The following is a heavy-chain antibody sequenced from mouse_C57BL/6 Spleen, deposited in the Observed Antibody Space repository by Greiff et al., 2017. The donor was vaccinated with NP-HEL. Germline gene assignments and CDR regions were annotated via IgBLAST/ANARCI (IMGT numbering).Heavy chain of an antibody. CDR2: IYPGNSDT. CDR3: TNIYYGYDDYAMDY. D-gene: IGHD2-2*01. V-gene: IGHV1-5*01. Sequence: VQLQQSGTVLARPGASVKMSCKTSGYTFTSYWMHWVKQRPGPGLEWIGAIYPGNSDTSYNQKFKGKAKLTAVTSASTAYMELSSLTNQDSAVYYCTNIYYGYDDYAMDYWGQGTSVTVSS. J-gene: IGHJ4*01. CDR1: GYTFTSYW.